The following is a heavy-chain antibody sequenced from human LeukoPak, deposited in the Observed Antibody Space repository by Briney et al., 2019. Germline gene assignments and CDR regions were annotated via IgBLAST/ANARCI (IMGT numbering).Heavy chain of an antibody. Sequence: ASVTVSCKASGYTFTGYYMHWVRQAPGQGLEWMGWINPNSGGTNYAQKFQGRVTMTRDTSISTAYMELSRLRSDDTAVYYCARAFYSSGWPFDYWGQGTLVTVSS. CDR1: GYTFTGYY. J-gene: IGHJ4*02. CDR3: ARAFYSSGWPFDY. CDR2: INPNSGGT. D-gene: IGHD6-19*01. V-gene: IGHV1-2*02.